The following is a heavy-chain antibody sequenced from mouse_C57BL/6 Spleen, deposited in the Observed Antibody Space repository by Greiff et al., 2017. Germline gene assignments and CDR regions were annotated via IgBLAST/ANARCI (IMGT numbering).Heavy chain of an antibody. CDR2: IDPSDSYT. Sequence: QVQLQQPGAELVMPGASVKLSCKASGYTFTSYWMHWVKQRPGQGLEWIGEIDPSDSYTNYNQKFKGKSTLTVDKSSSTAYMQLSSRTSEDSAVYYCARHQLTGTGAWFAYWGQGTLVTVSA. CDR1: GYTFTSYW. D-gene: IGHD4-1*01. J-gene: IGHJ3*01. CDR3: ARHQLTGTGAWFAY. V-gene: IGHV1-69*01.